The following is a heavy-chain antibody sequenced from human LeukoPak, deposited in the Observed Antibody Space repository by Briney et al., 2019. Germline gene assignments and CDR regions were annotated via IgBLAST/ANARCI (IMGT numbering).Heavy chain of an antibody. V-gene: IGHV4-30-2*01. Sequence: PSQTLSLTCAVSGGSISSGGYYWSWIRQPPGKGLEWIGYIYHSGSTYYNPSLKSRVTISVDRSKNQFSLKLSSVTAADTAVYYCARDTGPLRSSSPSFGYWGQGTLVTVSS. CDR3: ARDTGPLRSSSPSFGY. D-gene: IGHD6-6*01. CDR1: GGSISSGGYY. J-gene: IGHJ4*02. CDR2: IYHSGST.